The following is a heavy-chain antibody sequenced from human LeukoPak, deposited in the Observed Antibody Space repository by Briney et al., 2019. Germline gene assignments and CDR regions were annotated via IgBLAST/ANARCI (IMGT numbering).Heavy chain of an antibody. J-gene: IGHJ4*02. D-gene: IGHD3-9*01. Sequence: SETLSLTCTVSGGSISSGSYYWSWIRQPAGKGLEWIGRIYTSGSTNYNPSLKSRVTISVDTSKNQFSLKLSSVTAADTAVYYCAREGDNYDILTGYYNDDYWGQGTPVTVSS. CDR1: GGSISSGSYY. V-gene: IGHV4-61*02. CDR3: AREGDNYDILTGYYNDDY. CDR2: IYTSGST.